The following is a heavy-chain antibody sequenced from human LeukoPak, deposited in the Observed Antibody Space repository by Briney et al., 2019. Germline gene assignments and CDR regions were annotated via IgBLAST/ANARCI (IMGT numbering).Heavy chain of an antibody. Sequence: GGSLRLSCAASGFTFSSYAMSWVRQAPGKGLEWVSAISGSGSSTYYADSVKGRFTISRDNSKNTLYLQMNSLRAEDTAVYYCAKSVLYYYGSGSYSLDYWGQGTLVTVSS. V-gene: IGHV3-23*01. CDR2: ISGSGSST. J-gene: IGHJ4*02. CDR1: GFTFSSYA. D-gene: IGHD3-10*01. CDR3: AKSVLYYYGSGSYSLDY.